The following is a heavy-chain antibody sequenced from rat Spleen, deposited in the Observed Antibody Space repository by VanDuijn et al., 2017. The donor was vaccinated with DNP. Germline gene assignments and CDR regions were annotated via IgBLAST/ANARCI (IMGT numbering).Heavy chain of an antibody. V-gene: IGHV5-25*01. CDR1: GFNLSNYD. CDR3: AKDAFDY. CDR2: ISSGGGNT. J-gene: IGHJ2*01. Sequence: EVQLVESGGGSVQPGRSLKVSCAVSGFNLSNYDMAWVRQAPTKGLEWVTSISSGGGNTYYRDSVKGRFTISRDNGKSTLYLQMESLRSEDTSTYYCAKDAFDYWGQGVMVTVSS.